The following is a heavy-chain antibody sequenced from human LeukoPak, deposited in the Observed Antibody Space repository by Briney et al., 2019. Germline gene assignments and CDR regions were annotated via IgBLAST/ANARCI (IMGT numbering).Heavy chain of an antibody. D-gene: IGHD4-17*01. CDR3: AREVTNDAFDI. CDR1: GLTFSTYG. V-gene: IGHV3-33*01. Sequence: GRSLRLSCAASGLTFSTYGMHWVRQAPGKGLEWVAFIWYDGSNKYYADSVKGRFTISRDNSKNTLFLQMNSLRAEDTAVYYCAREVTNDAFDIWGQGTKVTVSS. J-gene: IGHJ3*02. CDR2: IWYDGSNK.